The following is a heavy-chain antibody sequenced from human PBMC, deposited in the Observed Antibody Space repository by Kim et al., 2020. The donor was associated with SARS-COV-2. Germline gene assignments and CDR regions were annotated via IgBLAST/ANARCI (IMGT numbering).Heavy chain of an antibody. CDR2: IFYSGST. V-gene: IGHV4-59*01. J-gene: IGHJ6*03. CDR1: GGSISSYY. CDR3: ARARDCYDSSGYHYYYYYIDV. D-gene: IGHD3-22*01. Sequence: SETLSLTCTVSGGSISSYYWSWIRQPPGKGLEWIGYIFYSGSTNYNPSLKSRVTISVDTSNNQFSLKLSSVTAADTAVYYCARARDCYDSSGYHYYYYYIDVWGKGTPVTVSS.